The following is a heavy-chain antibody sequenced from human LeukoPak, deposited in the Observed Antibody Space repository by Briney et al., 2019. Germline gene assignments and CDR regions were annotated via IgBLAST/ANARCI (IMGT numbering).Heavy chain of an antibody. CDR1: GYTFTGYY. D-gene: IGHD2-2*01. CDR3: ARRGYCSSTSCYDY. Sequence: ASVKLSCKASGYTFTGYYMHWVRQAPGQGLEWMGWINPNSGGTNYAQKFQGRVTMTRDTSISTAYMELSRLRSDDTAVYYCARRGYCSSTSCYDYWGQGTLVTVSS. V-gene: IGHV1-2*02. J-gene: IGHJ4*02. CDR2: INPNSGGT.